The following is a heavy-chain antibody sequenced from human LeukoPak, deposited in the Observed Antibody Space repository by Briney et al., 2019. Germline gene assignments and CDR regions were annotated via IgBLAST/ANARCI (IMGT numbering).Heavy chain of an antibody. Sequence: ASVKVSCKASGYTFTGYYMHWVRQAPGQGLEWMGWINPNSGGTNYAQKFQGRVTMTRDTSISTAYMELSRLRSDGTAVYYCARSLKSATPDAFDIWGQGTMVTVSS. D-gene: IGHD2-15*01. J-gene: IGHJ3*02. V-gene: IGHV1-2*02. CDR2: INPNSGGT. CDR3: ARSLKSATPDAFDI. CDR1: GYTFTGYY.